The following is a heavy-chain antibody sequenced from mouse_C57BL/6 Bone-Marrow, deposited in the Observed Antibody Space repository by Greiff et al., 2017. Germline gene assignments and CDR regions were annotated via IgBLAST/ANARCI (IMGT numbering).Heavy chain of an antibody. D-gene: IGHD2-3*01. J-gene: IGHJ1*03. CDR1: GYTFTSYW. CDR3: ANPGGYYDGVDWYFDV. CDR2: IHPNSGST. Sequence: QVQLQQSGAELVKPGASVKLSCKASGYTFTSYWMHWVKQRPGQGLEWIGMIHPNSGSTNYNEKFKSKATLTVDNTSSTAYMQLSSLTSEDSAVYYCANPGGYYDGVDWYFDVWGTGTTVTVSS. V-gene: IGHV1-64*01.